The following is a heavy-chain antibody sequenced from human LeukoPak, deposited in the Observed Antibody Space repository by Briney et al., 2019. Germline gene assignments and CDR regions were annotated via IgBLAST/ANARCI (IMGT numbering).Heavy chain of an antibody. J-gene: IGHJ4*02. V-gene: IGHV3-30-3*01. CDR2: ISYDGSNK. CDR1: RCTFSSYA. D-gene: IGHD1-26*01. Sequence: PGGSLRLSCAASRCTFSSYALHWVSQAPGKGLEWVAVISYDGSNKYYADSVKGRFTISRDNSKSTLYLQMNSLRAEDTAVYYCARARDSGSYFDYWGQGSLATVSS. CDR3: ARARDSGSYFDY.